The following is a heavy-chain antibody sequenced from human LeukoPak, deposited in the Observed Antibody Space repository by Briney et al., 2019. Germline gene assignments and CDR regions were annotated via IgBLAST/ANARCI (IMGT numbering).Heavy chain of an antibody. Sequence: SETLSLTCAVYGGSFSGYYWSWIRQPPGKGLEWIGEINHSGSTNYNPSLKSRVTISVDTSKNQFSLKLSSVTAADTAVYYCARRVGVTATHNWFDPWGQGTLVTVSS. CDR1: GGSFSGYY. V-gene: IGHV4-34*01. D-gene: IGHD2-21*02. CDR3: ARRVGVTATHNWFDP. CDR2: INHSGST. J-gene: IGHJ5*02.